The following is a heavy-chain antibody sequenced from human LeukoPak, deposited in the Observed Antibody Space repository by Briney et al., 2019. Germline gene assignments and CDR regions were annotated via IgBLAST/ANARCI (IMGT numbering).Heavy chain of an antibody. J-gene: IGHJ6*02. Sequence: PGGSLRLSCAASGFTFSSYGMHWVRQAPGKGLEWVAVVWYDGSNKYYADSVKGRFTISRDNSKNTLYLQMNSLRAEDTAVYYCARDRGDDYVSAGMDVWGQGTTVTVSS. V-gene: IGHV3-33*01. CDR1: GFTFSSYG. CDR2: VWYDGSNK. CDR3: ARDRGDDYVSAGMDV. D-gene: IGHD3-16*01.